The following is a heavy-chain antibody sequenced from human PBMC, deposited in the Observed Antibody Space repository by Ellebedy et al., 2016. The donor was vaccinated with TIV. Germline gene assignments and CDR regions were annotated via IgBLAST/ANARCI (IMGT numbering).Heavy chain of an antibody. V-gene: IGHV3-33*01. J-gene: IGHJ4*02. Sequence: GESLKISXAASGFTFSRYGMHWVRQAPGKGLEWVAVIWYDGSNKYYADSVKGRFTISRDNSKNTLYLEMNSLRAEDTAVYYCARDSRSLPYWGQGTLVTVSS. CDR1: GFTFSRYG. CDR3: ARDSRSLPY. CDR2: IWYDGSNK. D-gene: IGHD6-13*01.